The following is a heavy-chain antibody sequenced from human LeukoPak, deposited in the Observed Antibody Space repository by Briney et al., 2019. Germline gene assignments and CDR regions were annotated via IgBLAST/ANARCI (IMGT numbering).Heavy chain of an antibody. CDR2: ASGSGANT. V-gene: IGHV3-23*01. CDR1: GFTFSHYA. Sequence: PGASLRLSCAASGFTFSHYAMSWVRQAPGKGLEWVSTASGSGANTYYADSVKGRFTISRHNSKNTLYLQMNSLTAEDTALYYCTKDQIGYSKPIDCWGQGTLVTVSS. J-gene: IGHJ4*02. D-gene: IGHD4-11*01. CDR3: TKDQIGYSKPIDC.